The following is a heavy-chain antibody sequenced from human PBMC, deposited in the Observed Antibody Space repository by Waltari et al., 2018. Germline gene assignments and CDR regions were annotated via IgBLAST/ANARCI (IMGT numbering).Heavy chain of an antibody. D-gene: IGHD3-3*01. J-gene: IGHJ4*02. Sequence: LVEPGGGWEKTGGLFGLSCEDSELLSGTPGLTWAAQPHGRGRGWCGRIKSKTDGRTTDYAAPVKGRFTISRDDSKNTLYLQMNSLKTEDTAVYYCAFRGLTIFGVVIKSSRVVDYWGQGTLVTVSS. CDR2: IKSKTDGRTT. V-gene: IGHV3-15*01. CDR3: AFRGLTIFGVVIKSSRVVDY. CDR1: ELLSGTPG.